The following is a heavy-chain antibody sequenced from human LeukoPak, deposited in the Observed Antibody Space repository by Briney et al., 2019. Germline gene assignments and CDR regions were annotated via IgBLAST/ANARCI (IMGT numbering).Heavy chain of an antibody. J-gene: IGHJ6*02. CDR1: GGSISSYY. V-gene: IGHV4-59*01. D-gene: IGHD6-13*01. CDR2: IYYSGST. CDR3: ARDRSIAAAGRYYYGMDV. Sequence: PSETLSLTCTVSGGSISSYYWSWIRQPPGKGLEWIGYIYYSGSTNYNPSLKSRVTISVDTSKNQFSLKLSSVTAADTAVYYCARDRSIAAAGRYYYGMDVWGQGTRSPSP.